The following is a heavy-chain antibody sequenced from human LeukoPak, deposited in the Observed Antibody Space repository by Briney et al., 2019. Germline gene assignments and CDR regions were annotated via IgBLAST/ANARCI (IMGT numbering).Heavy chain of an antibody. D-gene: IGHD5/OR15-5a*01. Sequence: SETLSLTCTVSGGSISSYYWSWIRQPPGKGLEWIGYIYYSGSTNYNPSLKSRVTISIDTSKNQFSLRLTSVTAADTAVYSCATLVSTRYYFDYWGQGTLVTVSS. V-gene: IGHV4-59*08. J-gene: IGHJ4*02. CDR1: GGSISSYY. CDR3: ATLVSTRYYFDY. CDR2: IYYSGST.